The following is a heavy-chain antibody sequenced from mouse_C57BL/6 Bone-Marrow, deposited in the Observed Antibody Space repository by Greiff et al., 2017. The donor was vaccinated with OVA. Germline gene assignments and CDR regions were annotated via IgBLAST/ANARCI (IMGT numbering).Heavy chain of an antibody. J-gene: IGHJ3*01. V-gene: IGHV5-12*01. D-gene: IGHD2-4*01. CDR3: ARQDPYDYDVGFAY. CDR1: GFTFSDYY. Sequence: VQLKESGGGLVQPGGSLKLSCAASGFTFSDYYMYWVRQTPEKRLEWVAYISNGGGSTYYPDTVKGRFTISRDNAKNTLYLQMSRLKSEDTAMYYCARQDPYDYDVGFAYWGQGTLVTVSA. CDR2: ISNGGGST.